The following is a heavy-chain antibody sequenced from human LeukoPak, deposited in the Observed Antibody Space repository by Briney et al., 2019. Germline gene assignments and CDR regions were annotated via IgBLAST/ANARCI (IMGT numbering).Heavy chain of an antibody. V-gene: IGHV4-59*01. Sequence: SETLSLTCTVSGGSISSYYWSWIRQPPGKGLEWIGYIYYSGNTNYNPSLKSRVTISIDTSKNQFSLKLNSVTAADTAVYYCARVGDAIFDYWGQGTLVTVSS. CDR1: GGSISSYY. CDR3: ARVGDAIFDY. D-gene: IGHD5-24*01. J-gene: IGHJ4*02. CDR2: IYYSGNT.